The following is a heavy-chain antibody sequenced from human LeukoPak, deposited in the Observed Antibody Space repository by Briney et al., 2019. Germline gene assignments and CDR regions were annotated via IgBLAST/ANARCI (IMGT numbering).Heavy chain of an antibody. V-gene: IGHV1-2*02. J-gene: IGHJ4*02. CDR3: ARGPGGSGSLFDY. CDR2: INPNSGGT. CDR1: GYTFTGYY. D-gene: IGHD3-10*01. Sequence: ASVKVSCKASGYTFTGYYMHWVRQAPGQGLEWMGWINPNSGGTNYAQKFQGRVTMTRDTSISTAYMELSRLRSDDTAVYYCARGPGGSGSLFDYWGQGTLVTVSS.